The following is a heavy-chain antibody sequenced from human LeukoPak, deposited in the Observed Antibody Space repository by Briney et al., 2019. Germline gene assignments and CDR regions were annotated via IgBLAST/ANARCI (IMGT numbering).Heavy chain of an antibody. V-gene: IGHV4-34*01. J-gene: IGHJ4*02. Sequence: SETLSLTCAVYGGSFSGYYWSWIRQPPGKGLEWIGEINHSGSTNYNPSLKSRVTISVDTSKNQFSLKLSSVTAADTAVYYCAGSGYSGYDLNYWGQGTLVTVSS. CDR2: INHSGST. CDR3: AGSGYSGYDLNY. D-gene: IGHD5-12*01. CDR1: GGSFSGYY.